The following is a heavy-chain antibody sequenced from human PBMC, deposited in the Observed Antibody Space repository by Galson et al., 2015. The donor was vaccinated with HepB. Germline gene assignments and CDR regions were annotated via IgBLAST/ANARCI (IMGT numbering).Heavy chain of an antibody. Sequence: SLRLSCAVSGFNFSDYSINWVRQAPGKGLEWLSNISGGSGTIYYADSVKGRFTVSRDNAKNSLYLQMNSLRADDTAIYYCARDLKQLWLKGYFDYWGQGTLVTVSS. CDR3: ARDLKQLWLKGYFDY. CDR1: GFNFSDYS. J-gene: IGHJ4*02. V-gene: IGHV3-48*04. CDR2: ISGGSGTI. D-gene: IGHD5-18*01.